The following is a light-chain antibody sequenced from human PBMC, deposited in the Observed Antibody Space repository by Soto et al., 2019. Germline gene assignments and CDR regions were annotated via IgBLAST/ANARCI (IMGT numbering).Light chain of an antibody. CDR3: QQHNSYPLT. CDR2: GAS. J-gene: IGKJ4*01. Sequence: EVVLTQSSATLSLLPGYRLALSCKASQSVHNFLAWYQQKPGQAPRILIYGASNRAAGIPARFSGSGSGTDFTLTIRSLQPEDFATYYCQQHNSYPLTFGGGTKVDIK. CDR1: QSVHNF. V-gene: IGKV3-11*01.